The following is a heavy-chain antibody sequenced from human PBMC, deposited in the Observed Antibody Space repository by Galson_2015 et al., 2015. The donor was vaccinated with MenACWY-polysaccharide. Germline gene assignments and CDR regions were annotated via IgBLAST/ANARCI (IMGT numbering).Heavy chain of an antibody. J-gene: IGHJ3*02. CDR2: VDPRTGDT. V-gene: IGHV1-2*02. D-gene: IGHD3-22*01. CDR3: ASPDDTSGYYDDPFDI. Sequence: SCKASGYTFNGYYMHWVRQAPGQGLEWMGWVDPRTGDTKYAQNFQGRVTMTRDTSTHTAYMELRRLRSDDTAVYYCASPDDTSGYYDDPFDIWGQGTMVTVSS. CDR1: GYTFNGYY.